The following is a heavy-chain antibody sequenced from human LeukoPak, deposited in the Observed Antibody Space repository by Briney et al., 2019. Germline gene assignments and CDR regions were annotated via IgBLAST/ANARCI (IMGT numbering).Heavy chain of an antibody. CDR1: GYNFTNHW. CDR3: ARHSSRWFAGGGFDI. D-gene: IGHD6-13*01. CDR2: VFPTDSNT. Sequence: GESLKISCKGSGYNFTNHWIGWVRQMPGKGLEWMGIVFPTDSNTRYSPSFRGQVTISADKSISTAYLQWSSLKAWDTAIYYCARHSSRWFAGGGFDIWGQGTSVTVSS. J-gene: IGHJ6*02. V-gene: IGHV5-51*01.